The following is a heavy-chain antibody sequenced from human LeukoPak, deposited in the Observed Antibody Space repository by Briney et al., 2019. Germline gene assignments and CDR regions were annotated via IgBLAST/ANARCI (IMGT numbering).Heavy chain of an antibody. CDR3: ARGGGLDV. Sequence: GGSLRLSCAASGFTFSSYWMNWARQAPGNGLEWVASINHNGNVNYYVDSVKGRFTISRDNAKNSLYLQMSNLRAEDTAVYFCARGGGLDVWGQGATVTVSS. J-gene: IGHJ6*02. V-gene: IGHV3-7*04. CDR1: GFTFSSYW. CDR2: INHNGNVN.